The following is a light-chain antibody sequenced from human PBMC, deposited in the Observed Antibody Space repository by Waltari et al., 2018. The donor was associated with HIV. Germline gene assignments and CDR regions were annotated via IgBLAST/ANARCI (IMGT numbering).Light chain of an antibody. CDR2: EVD. CDR3: ASFTEDFTVV. J-gene: IGLJ2*01. V-gene: IGLV2-14*03. Sequence: SVVTQPASVSGFPGPSITISCTDTDSNFGYNDFVPWYQQHPDKVPKLILFEVDSRASGIPDRFACSKSGSTASLTISDLRTEDEANYYCASFTEDFTVVFGGGTKVTVL. CDR1: DSNFGYNDF.